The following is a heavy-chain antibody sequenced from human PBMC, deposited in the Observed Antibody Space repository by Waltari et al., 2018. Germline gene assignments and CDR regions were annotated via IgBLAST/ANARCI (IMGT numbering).Heavy chain of an antibody. CDR3: ATAPRIAVAKRPFDY. V-gene: IGHV1-69*01. CDR1: GDTFSRYA. D-gene: IGHD6-19*01. CDR2: IIPIFGTA. Sequence: QVQLVQSGAEVKKPGSSVKVSCKASGDTFSRYAISWVRQAPGQGLEWMGGIIPIFGTANYAQKFQGRVTITADESTSTAYMELSSLRSEDTAVYYCATAPRIAVAKRPFDYWGQGTLVTVSS. J-gene: IGHJ4*02.